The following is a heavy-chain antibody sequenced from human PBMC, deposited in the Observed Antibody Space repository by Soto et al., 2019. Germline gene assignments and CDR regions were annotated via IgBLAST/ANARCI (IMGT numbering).Heavy chain of an antibody. Sequence: SETLSLTCTVSGGSISSGDYYWSWIRQPPWKGLEWIGEINHSGSTNYNPSLKSRVTISVDTSKNQFSLKLSSVTAADTAVYYCARFSVVNCSSTSCYYFDYWGQGTLVTVSS. CDR3: ARFSVVNCSSTSCYYFDY. V-gene: IGHV4-39*07. CDR1: GGSISSGDYY. CDR2: INHSGST. D-gene: IGHD2-2*01. J-gene: IGHJ4*02.